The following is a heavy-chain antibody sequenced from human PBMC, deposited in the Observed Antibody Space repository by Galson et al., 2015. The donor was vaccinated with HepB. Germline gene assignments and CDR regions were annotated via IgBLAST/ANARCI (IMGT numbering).Heavy chain of an antibody. CDR3: AKDMNTGKIQLWPGGYYYGMDV. J-gene: IGHJ6*02. V-gene: IGHV3-23*01. CDR2: ISGSGGST. D-gene: IGHD5-18*01. Sequence: SLRLSCAASGFTFSSYAMSWVRQAPGKGLEWVSAISGSGGSTYYADSVKGRFTISRDNSKNTLYLQMNSLRAEDTAVYYCAKDMNTGKIQLWPGGYYYGMDVWAKGPRSPSP. CDR1: GFTFSSYA.